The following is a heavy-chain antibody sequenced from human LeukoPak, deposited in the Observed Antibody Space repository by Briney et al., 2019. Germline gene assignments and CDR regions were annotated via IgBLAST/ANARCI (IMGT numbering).Heavy chain of an antibody. V-gene: IGHV3-23*01. J-gene: IGHJ4*02. D-gene: IGHD2-2*01. CDR2: ISATGGST. CDR1: GFTFSSYA. Sequence: GGSLRLSCAASGFTFSSYAMSWVRQAPGKGLEWVSSISATGGSTYYADSVKGRSTISRDNSKNTLYLQMNSLRAEDTAVYYCAKLNIVVVPAANYWGQGTLVTVSS. CDR3: AKLNIVVVPAANY.